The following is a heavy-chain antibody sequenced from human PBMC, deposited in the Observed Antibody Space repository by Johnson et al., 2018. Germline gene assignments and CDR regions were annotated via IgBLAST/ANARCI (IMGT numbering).Heavy chain of an antibody. D-gene: IGHD3-16*01. Sequence: QVQLQESGPGLVKPSETLSLTCTVSGGSLSSYYWSWIRQPPGKGLEWIGYLYYSGSTNYNPSLKSRVTISVDTSKNQFSLKLSSVTAADTAVYYWASAGGFPTFYYYYMDVWGKGTTVTVSS. V-gene: IGHV4-59*01. CDR3: ASAGGFPTFYYYYMDV. CDR1: GGSLSSYY. CDR2: LYYSGST. J-gene: IGHJ6*03.